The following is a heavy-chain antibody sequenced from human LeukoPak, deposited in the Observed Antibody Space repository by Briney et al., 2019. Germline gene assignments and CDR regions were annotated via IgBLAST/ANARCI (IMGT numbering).Heavy chain of an antibody. Sequence: SETLSLTYTVSGGSISSGGYYWNWIRQQPGKGLEWIGYIHFSGSTYYSPSLKSRVTISVDTSRNQFSLRLSSVTAADTAVYYCARDVYNLWRAFDIWGQGTMVTVSS. D-gene: IGHD5-24*01. J-gene: IGHJ3*02. CDR3: ARDVYNLWRAFDI. CDR1: GGSISSGGYY. CDR2: IHFSGST. V-gene: IGHV4-31*03.